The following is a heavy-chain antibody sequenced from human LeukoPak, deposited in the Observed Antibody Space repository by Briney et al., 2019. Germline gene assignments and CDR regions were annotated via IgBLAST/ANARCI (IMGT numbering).Heavy chain of an antibody. V-gene: IGHV3-21*01. CDR2: ISSSSSYI. CDR3: SSRRLGEGAFDI. D-gene: IGHD3-16*01. Sequence: GGSLRLSCAASGFTLSSYSMNWVRQAPGKGLEWVSSISSSSSYIYYADSVKGRFTISRDNAKNSLYLQMNSLRAEDTAVYYCSSRRLGEGAFDIWGQGTMVTVSS. CDR1: GFTLSSYS. J-gene: IGHJ3*02.